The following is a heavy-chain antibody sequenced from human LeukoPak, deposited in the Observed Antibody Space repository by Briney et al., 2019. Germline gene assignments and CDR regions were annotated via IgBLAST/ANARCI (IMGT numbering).Heavy chain of an antibody. V-gene: IGHV1-2*02. D-gene: IGHD6-13*01. CDR2: IYPDSGGT. CDR3: ARDWWGPDRTAAANWSDP. CDR1: GFPLTAYY. Sequence: GSVNVSCKASGFPLTAYYIHWVRQAPGQGLEWMGWIYPDSGGTNYAQRFQGRVTMTRDTSIATVYMQLSRLTSDDTAVYYCARDWWGPDRTAAANWSDPWGQGTLVTVSS. J-gene: IGHJ5*02.